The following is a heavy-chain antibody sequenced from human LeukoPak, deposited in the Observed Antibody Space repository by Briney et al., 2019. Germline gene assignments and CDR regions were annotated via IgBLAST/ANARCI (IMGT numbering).Heavy chain of an antibody. Sequence: ASVKVSCKASGYTFTGYYMHWVRQAPGQGLEWMGWINPNSGGTNYAQKFQGRVTLTRDTSINTAYMEVSRLTSDDTAVYYCARSGWSGHDFDIWGQGTMVTVSS. CDR1: GYTFTGYY. J-gene: IGHJ3*02. CDR2: INPNSGGT. D-gene: IGHD6-19*01. CDR3: ARSGWSGHDFDI. V-gene: IGHV1-2*02.